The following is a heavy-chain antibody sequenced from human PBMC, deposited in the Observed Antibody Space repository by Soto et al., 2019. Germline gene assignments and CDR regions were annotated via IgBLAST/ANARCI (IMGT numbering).Heavy chain of an antibody. J-gene: IGHJ6*02. CDR1: GFTFRNYA. V-gene: IGHV3-23*01. Sequence: LRLSCIASGFTFRNYAMAWVRQAPGEDLEWVSAIGTSGTPTLYADSVKSRFSISRDDSRNTVSLQMNSLGVEDTATYYCTRILWSSRRDALDICGQGTTVTVYS. D-gene: IGHD2-21*01. CDR2: IGTSGTPT. CDR3: TRILWSSRRDALDI.